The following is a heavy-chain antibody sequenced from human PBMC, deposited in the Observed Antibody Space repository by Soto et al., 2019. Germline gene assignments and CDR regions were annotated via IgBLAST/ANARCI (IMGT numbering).Heavy chain of an antibody. Sequence: GGSLRLSCAASGFSVSSNYMSWVRQAPGKGLEWVSIIYTNGDTHSADSVKGRFTISRYNSKNTLYLQMNSLRAEDTAVYYCAKDLESGWLYYSYYSGMYVWGQGTTLTVSS. J-gene: IGHJ6*02. V-gene: IGHV3-66*01. CDR2: IYTNGDT. D-gene: IGHD6-19*01. CDR1: GFSVSSNY. CDR3: AKDLESGWLYYSYYSGMYV.